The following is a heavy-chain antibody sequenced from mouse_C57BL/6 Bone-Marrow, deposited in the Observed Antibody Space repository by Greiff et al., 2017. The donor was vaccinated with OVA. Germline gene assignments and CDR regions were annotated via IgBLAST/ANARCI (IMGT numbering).Heavy chain of an antibody. V-gene: IGHV1-58*01. Sequence: EVQRVESGAELVRPGSSVKMSCKTSGYTFTSYGINWVKQRPGQGLEWIGYIYIGNGYTEYNEKFKGKATLTSDTSSSTAYMQLSSLTSEDSAIYFCARRPDIYYYGSSYGWFAYWGQGTLVAVSA. D-gene: IGHD1-1*01. CDR3: ARRPDIYYYGSSYGWFAY. CDR2: IYIGNGYT. CDR1: GYTFTSYG. J-gene: IGHJ3*01.